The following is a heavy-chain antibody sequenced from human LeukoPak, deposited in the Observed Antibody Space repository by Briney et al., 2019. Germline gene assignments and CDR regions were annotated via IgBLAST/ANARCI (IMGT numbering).Heavy chain of an antibody. V-gene: IGHV3-74*01. CDR2: ITSDGSTT. J-gene: IGHJ4*02. D-gene: IGHD6-19*01. CDR1: GFTFSNYW. CDR3: ARAAYSSGWYDY. Sequence: GGSLRLSCAASGFTFSNYWMHWVRQASGKGLVWASHITSDGSTTSYADSVKGRFTISRDNAKNTLYLQMNSLSAEDTAVYYCARAAYSSGWYDYRGQGTLVTVSS.